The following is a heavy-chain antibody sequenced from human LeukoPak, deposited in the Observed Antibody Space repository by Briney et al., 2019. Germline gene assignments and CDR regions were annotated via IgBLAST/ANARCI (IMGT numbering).Heavy chain of an antibody. J-gene: IGHJ3*02. V-gene: IGHV3-21*01. CDR3: ARVTFSGYANDAFDI. D-gene: IGHD5-12*01. CDR2: ISSSSSYI. CDR1: GFTFSSYS. Sequence: GGSLRLSCAASGFTFSSYSMNWVRQAPGKGLEWVSSISSSSSYIYYADSVKGRFTISRDNAKNSLYLQMNRVRAEDTAVYYCARVTFSGYANDAFDIWGQRAMVTVSS.